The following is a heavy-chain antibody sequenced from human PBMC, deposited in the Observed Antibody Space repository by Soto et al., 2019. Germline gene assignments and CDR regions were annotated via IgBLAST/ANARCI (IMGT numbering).Heavy chain of an antibody. CDR1: GDSVSSNRVT. Sequence: SQTLSLTCVISGDSVSSNRVTWNWIRQSPSRGLEWLGRTYFRSKWYNDYAESVRSRITIDPDTSKNQFSLHLNSVTPEDTAVYYCVRLVGNSWLDFWGQGTLVTV. V-gene: IGHV6-1*01. D-gene: IGHD2-2*01. CDR2: TYFRSKWYN. CDR3: VRLVGNSWLDF. J-gene: IGHJ5*01.